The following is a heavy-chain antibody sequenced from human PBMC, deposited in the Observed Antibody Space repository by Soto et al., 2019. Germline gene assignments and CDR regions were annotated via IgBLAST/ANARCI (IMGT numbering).Heavy chain of an antibody. D-gene: IGHD5-12*01. CDR3: ARIPTNLGYSGYEEVGAHFDY. J-gene: IGHJ4*02. V-gene: IGHV3-30-3*01. CDR1: GFTFSSYA. Sequence: QVQLVESGGGVVQPGRSLRLSCAASGFTFSSYAMHWVRQAPGKGLEWVAVISYDGSNKYYADSVKGRFTISRDNSKNTLYLQMNSLRAEDTAVYYCARIPTNLGYSGYEEVGAHFDYWGQGTLVTVSS. CDR2: ISYDGSNK.